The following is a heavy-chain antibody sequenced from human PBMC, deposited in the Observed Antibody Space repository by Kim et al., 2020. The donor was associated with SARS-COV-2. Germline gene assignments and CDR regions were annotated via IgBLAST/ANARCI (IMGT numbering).Heavy chain of an antibody. D-gene: IGHD3-10*01. V-gene: IGHV3-48*02. CDR1: GFTFSSYS. J-gene: IGHJ4*02. CDR2: ISSSSSTI. Sequence: GGSLRLSCAASGFTFSSYSMNWVRQAPGKGLEWVSYISSSSSTIYYADSVKGRFTISRDNAKNSLYLQMNSLRDKDTAVYYCASLWFGELFPQDYWGQGTLVTVSS. CDR3: ASLWFGELFPQDY.